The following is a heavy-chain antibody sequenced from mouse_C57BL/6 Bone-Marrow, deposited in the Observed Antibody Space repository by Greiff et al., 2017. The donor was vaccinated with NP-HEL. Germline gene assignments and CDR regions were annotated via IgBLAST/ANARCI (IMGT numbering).Heavy chain of an antibody. CDR2: ISSGGSYT. V-gene: IGHV5-6*01. D-gene: IGHD4-1*01. Sequence: EVKLMEPGGDLVKPGGSLKLSCAASGFTFSSYGMSWVRQTPDKRLEWVAIISSGGSYTYYPDSVKGRFTISRDNAKNTLYLQMSSLKSEDTAMYYCARDWDYFDDWGQGTTLTVSS. CDR1: GFTFSSYG. CDR3: ARDWDYFDD. J-gene: IGHJ2*01.